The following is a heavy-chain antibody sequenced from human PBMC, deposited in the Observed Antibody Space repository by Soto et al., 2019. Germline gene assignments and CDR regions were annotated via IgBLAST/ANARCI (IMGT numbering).Heavy chain of an antibody. V-gene: IGHV4-30-4*01. CDR3: ARECSSTSCYEFPNWFDP. Sequence: SETLSLTCTVSGGSISSGDYYWSWIRQPPGKGLEWIGYIYYSGSTYYNPSLKSRVTISVDTSKNQFSLKLSSVTAADTAVYYCARECSSTSCYEFPNWFDPWGQGTLVTVSS. CDR2: IYYSGST. CDR1: GGSISSGDYY. D-gene: IGHD2-2*01. J-gene: IGHJ5*02.